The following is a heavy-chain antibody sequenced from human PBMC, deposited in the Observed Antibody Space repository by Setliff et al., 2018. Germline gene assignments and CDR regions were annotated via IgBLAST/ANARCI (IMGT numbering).Heavy chain of an antibody. CDR3: AKPSWNYVADWFDP. V-gene: IGHV3-21*01. CDR2: ITGSGDSV. J-gene: IGHJ5*02. D-gene: IGHD1-7*01. Sequence: GGSLRLSCEASGFAFSSYTINWVRQAPGKGLEWVSSITGSGDSVYYADSVMGRFTISRDNAKKSLFLQMNSLKAEDTAIYYCAKPSWNYVADWFDPWGQGTLVTVSS. CDR1: GFAFSSYT.